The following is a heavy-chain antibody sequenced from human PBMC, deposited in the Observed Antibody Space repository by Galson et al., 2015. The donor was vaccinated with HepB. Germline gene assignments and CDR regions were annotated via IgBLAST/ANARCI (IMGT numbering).Heavy chain of an antibody. CDR3: ARDQGYDFWSGYSSENWFDP. CDR2: INPNSGGT. CDR1: GYTFTGYY. V-gene: IGHV1-2*02. D-gene: IGHD3-3*01. Sequence: SVKVSCKASGYTFTGYYMHWVRQAPGQGLEWMGWINPNSGGTNYAQKFQGRVTMTRDTSISTAYMELSRLRSDDTAVYYCARDQGYDFWSGYSSENWFDPWGQGTLVTVSS. J-gene: IGHJ5*02.